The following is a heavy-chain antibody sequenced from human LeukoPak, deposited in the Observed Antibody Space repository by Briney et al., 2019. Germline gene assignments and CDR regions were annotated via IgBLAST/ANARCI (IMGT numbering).Heavy chain of an antibody. D-gene: IGHD5-24*01. CDR1: GFTFSSYG. CDR2: IPYDGSNK. Sequence: HPGGSLRLSCAASGFTFSSYGMHWVRQAPGKGLEWVAFIPYDGSNKYYADSVKGRFTISRDNSKNTLYLQMNSLRAEDTAVYYCAKDARWLQFYYFDYWGQGTLVTVSS. V-gene: IGHV3-30*02. CDR3: AKDARWLQFYYFDY. J-gene: IGHJ4*02.